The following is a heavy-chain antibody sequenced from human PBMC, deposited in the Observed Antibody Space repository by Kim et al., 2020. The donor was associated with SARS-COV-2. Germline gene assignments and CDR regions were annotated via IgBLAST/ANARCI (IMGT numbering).Heavy chain of an antibody. D-gene: IGHD3-3*01. CDR1: GFSLSSNGMG. J-gene: IGHJ4*02. CDR3: ARRVTIFGVVASFDY. Sequence: SGPTLVKPTQTLTLTCTFSGFSLSSNGMGVGWIRQPPGKALEWLALIYWDDDKHYSPSLKSRLTITKDTSKTQVVLTMTDMDPVDTATYYCARRVTIFGVVASFDYWGQGTLVTVSS. V-gene: IGHV2-5*02. CDR2: IYWDDDK.